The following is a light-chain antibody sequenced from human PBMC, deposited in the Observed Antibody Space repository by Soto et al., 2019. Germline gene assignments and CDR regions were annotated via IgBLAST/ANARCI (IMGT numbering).Light chain of an antibody. CDR3: LLNSDYPPT. Sequence: QMTQYPSSMSASLGDRSTTTCVASQGIRNDLGWYQQKPGQAAKLLIFAASSLQVGVPSRFSGSGSGTDFTLTISSLQPEDFATYYCLLNSDYPPTVGPGTKVEIK. CDR2: AAS. V-gene: IGKV1-6*01. J-gene: IGKJ3*01. CDR1: QGIRND.